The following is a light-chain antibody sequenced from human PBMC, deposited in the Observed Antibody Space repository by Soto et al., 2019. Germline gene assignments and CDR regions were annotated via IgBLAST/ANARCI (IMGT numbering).Light chain of an antibody. Sequence: DIQMTQSPSTLSASVGDRVTITCRASQSITNRLAWYQQKPGKAPKVLIYDASNLEYGVPSRFSGSGFETEFILTISSLQPDDFATYWCQHYGGMWTFGQGTKVEMK. V-gene: IGKV1-5*01. CDR3: QHYGGMWT. J-gene: IGKJ1*01. CDR2: DAS. CDR1: QSITNR.